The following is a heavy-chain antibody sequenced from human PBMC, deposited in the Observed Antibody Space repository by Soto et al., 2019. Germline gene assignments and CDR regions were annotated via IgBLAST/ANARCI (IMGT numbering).Heavy chain of an antibody. V-gene: IGHV4-61*01. J-gene: IGHJ6*02. CDR3: ASGIAAAGTFYYYYGMDV. CDR1: GGSVSSGSYY. Sequence: SETLSLTCTVSGGSVSSGSYYWSWIRQPPGKGLEWIGYIYYSGSTNYNPSLKSRVTISVDTSKNQFSLKLSSVTAADTAVYYCASGIAAAGTFYYYYGMDVWGQGTTVTV. CDR2: IYYSGST. D-gene: IGHD6-13*01.